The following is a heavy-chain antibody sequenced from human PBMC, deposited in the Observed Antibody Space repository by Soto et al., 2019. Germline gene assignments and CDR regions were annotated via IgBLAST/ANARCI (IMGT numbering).Heavy chain of an antibody. J-gene: IGHJ6*03. CDR3: ARAGYCSGGSCYSRIGYYYYMDV. D-gene: IGHD2-15*01. V-gene: IGHV3-21*01. CDR2: ISSSSSYI. CDR1: GFTFSSYS. Sequence: PGGSLRLSCAASGFTFSSYSMNWVRQAPGKGLEWVSSISSSSSYIYYADSVKGRFTISRDNAKNSLYLQMNSLRAEDTAVYYCARAGYCSGGSCYSRIGYYYYMDVWGKGTTVTVS.